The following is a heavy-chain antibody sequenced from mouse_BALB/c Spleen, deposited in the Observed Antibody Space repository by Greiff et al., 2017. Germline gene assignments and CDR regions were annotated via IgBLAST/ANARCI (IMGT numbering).Heavy chain of an antibody. CDR3: AREGGNTFAY. Sequence: EVQLVESGGGLVKPGGSLKLSCAASGFTFSSYAMSWVRQTPEKRLEWVASISSGGSTYYPDSVKGRFTISRDNARNILYLQMSSLRSEDTAMYYCAREGGNTFAYWGQGTLVTVSA. D-gene: IGHD2-1*01. CDR2: ISSGGST. J-gene: IGHJ3*01. CDR1: GFTFSSYA. V-gene: IGHV5-6-5*01.